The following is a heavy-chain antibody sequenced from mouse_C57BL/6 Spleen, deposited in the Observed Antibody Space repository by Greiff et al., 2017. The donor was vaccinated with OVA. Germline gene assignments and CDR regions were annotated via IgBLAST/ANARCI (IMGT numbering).Heavy chain of an antibody. Sequence: EVQVVESGGGLVQPGGSLSLSCAASGFTFTDYYMSWVRQPPGKALEWLGFIRNKANGYTTEYSASVKGRFTISRDNSQSILYLQMNALRAEDSATYYGARDYYGSIDYWGQGTTLTVAS. J-gene: IGHJ2*01. CDR2: IRNKANGYTT. CDR1: GFTFTDYY. D-gene: IGHD1-1*01. CDR3: ARDYYGSIDY. V-gene: IGHV7-3*01.